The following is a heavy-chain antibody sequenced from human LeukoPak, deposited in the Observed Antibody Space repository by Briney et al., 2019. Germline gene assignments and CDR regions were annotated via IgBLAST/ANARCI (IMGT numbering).Heavy chain of an antibody. V-gene: IGHV3-23*01. CDR3: AKWGDYDVLTGYYDPDY. D-gene: IGHD3-9*01. J-gene: IGHJ4*02. CDR2: ITGSGAIT. Sequence: GGSLRLSCAASGFTFSNYATSWVRQAPGKGLEWVSAITGSGAITYYADSLKGRFTISRDNSKNTLYLQMNSLRAEDTAVYYCAKWGDYDVLTGYYDPDYWGQGTLVTVSS. CDR1: GFTFSNYA.